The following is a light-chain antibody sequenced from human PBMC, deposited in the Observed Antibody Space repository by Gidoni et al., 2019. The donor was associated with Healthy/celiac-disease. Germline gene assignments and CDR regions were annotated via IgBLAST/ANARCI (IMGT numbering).Light chain of an antibody. J-gene: IGKJ1*01. V-gene: IGKV3-20*01. CDR3: QQYGTSPGT. Sequence: EIVLTQSPDTLSLSPGERATLSCRASQNVTSSYLAWYQQEPGQAPRLLLFGASTRATGIPDRFSGRGSGTDFTLTISRLEPEDFAVYFCQQYGTSPGTFGQXTKVEIK. CDR2: GAS. CDR1: QNVTSSY.